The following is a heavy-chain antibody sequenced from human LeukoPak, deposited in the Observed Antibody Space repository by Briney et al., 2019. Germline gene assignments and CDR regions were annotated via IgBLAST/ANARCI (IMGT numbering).Heavy chain of an antibody. J-gene: IGHJ6*02. Sequence: GGSLRLSCVASGFTFSSYWMHWVRQDPRKGLVWVSRINGDGRNINYADSVRGRFTISRDNAKNTLFLQMNALRVEDTAVYYCTRDLMDYDVSTGLHHYYMDVWGQGTTVTVSS. D-gene: IGHD3-9*01. CDR1: GFTFSSYW. CDR2: INGDGRNI. V-gene: IGHV3-74*01. CDR3: TRDLMDYDVSTGLHHYYMDV.